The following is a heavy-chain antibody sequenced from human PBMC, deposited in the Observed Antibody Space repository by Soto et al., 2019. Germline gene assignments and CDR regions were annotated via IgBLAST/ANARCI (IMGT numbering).Heavy chain of an antibody. CDR1: GYTFTGYY. V-gene: IGHV1-2*04. CDR3: ARDLKTDITEYCSGCSCYYYYYVMDV. J-gene: IGHJ6*02. D-gene: IGHD2-15*01. CDR2: INPNSGGT. Sequence: GASVKVSCKASGYTFTGYYMHWVRQAPGQGLEWMGWINPNSGGTNYAKKFQGWVTMTRDTSISTAYMELSRLRSDDTAVYYCARDLKTDITEYCSGCSCYYYYYVMDVWGQGTTVTVSS.